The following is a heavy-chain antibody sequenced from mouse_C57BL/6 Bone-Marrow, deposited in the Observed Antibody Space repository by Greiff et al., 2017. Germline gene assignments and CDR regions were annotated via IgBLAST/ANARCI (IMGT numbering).Heavy chain of an antibody. D-gene: IGHD1-1*01. Sequence: QVQLQQPGAELVMPGASVKLSCKASGYTFTSYWMHWVKQRPGQGLEWIGEIDPSDSYTNYNQKFKGKSTLTVDKSSSTAYVQLRRMTSEESAVYYCEREGTNTTVVAPFDYWGQGTTLTVSS. CDR2: IDPSDSYT. J-gene: IGHJ2*01. V-gene: IGHV1-69*01. CDR1: GYTFTSYW. CDR3: EREGTNTTVVAPFDY.